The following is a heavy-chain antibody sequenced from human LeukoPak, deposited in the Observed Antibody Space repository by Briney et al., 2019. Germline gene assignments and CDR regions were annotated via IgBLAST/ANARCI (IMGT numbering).Heavy chain of an antibody. CDR2: ISGCGGST. J-gene: IGHJ4*02. CDR1: GFTFSSYA. Sequence: TGGSLRLSCAASGFTFSSYAMSWVRQAPGKGLEWVSAISGCGGSTYYADSVKGRFTISRDNSKNTLYLQMNSLRAEDTAVYYCAKVWDTLPNANVLDYWGQGTLVTVSS. CDR3: AKVWDTLPNANVLDY. V-gene: IGHV3-23*01. D-gene: IGHD3-16*01.